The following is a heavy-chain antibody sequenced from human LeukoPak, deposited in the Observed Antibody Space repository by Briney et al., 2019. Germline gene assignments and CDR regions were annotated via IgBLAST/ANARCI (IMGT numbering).Heavy chain of an antibody. CDR1: GFTFSSYA. CDR3: ARVPSGGDKFDP. CDR2: ISYDGSNK. J-gene: IGHJ5*02. D-gene: IGHD6-25*01. V-gene: IGHV3-30*04. Sequence: GRSLRLSCAASGFTFSSYAMHWVRQAPGKGLEWVAVISYDGSNKYYADSVKGRFTISRDNSKNTLYLQMNSLRAEDTAVYYCARVPSGGDKFDPWGQGTLVTVSS.